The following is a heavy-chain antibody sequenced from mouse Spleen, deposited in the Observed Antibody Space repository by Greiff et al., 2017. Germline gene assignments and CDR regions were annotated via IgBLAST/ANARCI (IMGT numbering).Heavy chain of an antibody. Sequence: QVQLQQPGAELVKPGASVKLSCKASGYTFTSYWMHWVKQRPGQGLEWIGEIDPSDSYTNYNQKFKGKATLTVDKSSSTAYMQLSSLTSEDSAVYYCARFASMITRTWFAYWGQGTLVTVSA. CDR3: ARFASMITRTWFAY. D-gene: IGHD2-4*01. V-gene: IGHV1-69*02. J-gene: IGHJ3*01. CDR1: GYTFTSYW. CDR2: IDPSDSYT.